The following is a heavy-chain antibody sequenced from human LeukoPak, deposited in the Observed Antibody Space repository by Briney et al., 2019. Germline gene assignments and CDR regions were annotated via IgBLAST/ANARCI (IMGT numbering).Heavy chain of an antibody. V-gene: IGHV3-48*03. CDR3: ARDYNFDY. CDR1: GFTFSSYE. CDR2: ISSSGSAI. Sequence: PGGSLRLSCAASGFTFSSYEMTWVRQAPGKGLEWISYISSSGSAIYYADSVKGRFTISRDNAKTPLYLQMNSLRDEDTAVYYWARDYNFDYWGQGALVTVSS. J-gene: IGHJ4*02.